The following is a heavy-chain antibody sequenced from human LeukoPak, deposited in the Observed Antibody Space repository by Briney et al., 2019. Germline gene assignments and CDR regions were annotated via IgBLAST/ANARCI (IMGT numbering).Heavy chain of an antibody. D-gene: IGHD3-3*01. J-gene: IGHJ5*02. Sequence: GESLKTSCKGSGYSFANYWIGWVRQMPGQGLEWMGIIYPGDSQTRYSPSFQGQVTISADKFISTAYLQWSSLKASDTAIYYCARSSVNWFDPWGQGILVTVSS. V-gene: IGHV5-51*01. CDR3: ARSSVNWFDP. CDR1: GYSFANYW. CDR2: IYPGDSQT.